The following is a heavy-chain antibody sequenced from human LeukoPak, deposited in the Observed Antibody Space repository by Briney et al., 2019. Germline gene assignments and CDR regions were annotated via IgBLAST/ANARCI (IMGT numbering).Heavy chain of an antibody. CDR3: AVDSSSWTFDY. CDR1: GGTFSSYA. Sequence: SVKVSCKASGGTFSSYAISWVRQAPGQGLEWMGRIIPIFGTANYAQKFQGGVTITTDESTSTAYMELSSLRSEDTAVYYCAVDSSSWTFDYWGQGTLVTVSS. V-gene: IGHV1-69*05. D-gene: IGHD6-13*01. J-gene: IGHJ4*02. CDR2: IIPIFGTA.